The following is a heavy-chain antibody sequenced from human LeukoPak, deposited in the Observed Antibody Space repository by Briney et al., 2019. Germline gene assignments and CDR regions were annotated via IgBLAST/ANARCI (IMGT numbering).Heavy chain of an antibody. Sequence: GGSLRLSCAASGFIFGSFAMSWVRQGPEKGLERVATISPSGSATYYADSVKGRFTISRDNSQTTLYLQMNSLSDEDTALYHCTRDKSASSPREWFDPWGQGIVVTVST. CDR3: TRDKSASSPREWFDP. CDR2: ISPSGSAT. J-gene: IGHJ5*02. CDR1: GFIFGSFA. V-gene: IGHV3-23*01. D-gene: IGHD6-6*01.